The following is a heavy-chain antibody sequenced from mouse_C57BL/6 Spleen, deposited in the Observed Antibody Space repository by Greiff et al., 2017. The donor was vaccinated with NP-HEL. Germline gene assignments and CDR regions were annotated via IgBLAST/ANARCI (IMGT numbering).Heavy chain of an antibody. CDR1: GYTFTDYY. J-gene: IGHJ2*01. D-gene: IGHD4-1*01. V-gene: IGHV1-26*01. Sequence: EVQLQQSGPELVKPGASVKISCKASGYTFTDYYMNWVKQSHGKSLEWIGDINPNNGGTSYNQKFKGKATLTVDKSSSTAYMELRSLTSEDSAVYYCARVDWDGVYYFDYWGQGTTLTVSS. CDR3: ARVDWDGVYYFDY. CDR2: INPNNGGT.